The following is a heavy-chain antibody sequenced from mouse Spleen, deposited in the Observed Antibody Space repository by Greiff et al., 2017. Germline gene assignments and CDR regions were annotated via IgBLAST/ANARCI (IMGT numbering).Heavy chain of an antibody. CDR3: ARDNPGYAMDY. J-gene: IGHJ4*01. CDR2: INYDGSST. CDR1: GFTFSDYY. V-gene: IGHV5-16*01. Sequence: EVHLVESEGGLVQPGSSMKLSCTASGFTFSDYYMAWVRQVPEKGLEWVANINYDGSSTYYLDSLKSRFIISRDNAKNILYLQMSSLKSEDTATYYCARDNPGYAMDYWGQGTSVTVSS.